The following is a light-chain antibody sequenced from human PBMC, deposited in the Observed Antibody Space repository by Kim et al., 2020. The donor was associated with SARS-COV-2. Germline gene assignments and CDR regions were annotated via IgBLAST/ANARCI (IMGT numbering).Light chain of an antibody. CDR3: AAWDDSLSGPV. J-gene: IGLJ2*01. Sequence: QSVLTQPPSASGTPGQRVTISCSGSSSNIGSNYVYWYQQLPGTAPKLLIYRNNQRPSGVPDRFSGSKSGTSASLAISGLRSEDEADYYCAAWDDSLSGPVFGKGTHLTVL. CDR1: SSNIGSNY. CDR2: RNN. V-gene: IGLV1-47*01.